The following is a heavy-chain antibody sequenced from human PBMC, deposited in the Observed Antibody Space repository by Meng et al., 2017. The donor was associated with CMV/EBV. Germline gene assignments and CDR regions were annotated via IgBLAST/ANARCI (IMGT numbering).Heavy chain of an antibody. CDR1: GGSVSSGSYY. V-gene: IGHV4-61*01. D-gene: IGHD3-10*01. CDR2: IYYSGST. Sequence: SETLSLTCTVSGGSVSSGSYYWSWIRQPPGKGLEWIGYIYYSGSTNYNPSLKSRVTISVDTSKNQFSLKLSSVTAADTAMYYCASGKYYYGSGSYYNPYYWGQGTLVTVSS. J-gene: IGHJ4*02. CDR3: ASGKYYYGSGSYYNPYY.